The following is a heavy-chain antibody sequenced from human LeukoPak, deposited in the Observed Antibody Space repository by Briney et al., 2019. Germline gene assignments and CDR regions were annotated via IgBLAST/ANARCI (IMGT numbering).Heavy chain of an antibody. CDR1: GYSFTSYW. CDR3: AAKSRGYSYGLDY. CDR2: IYPGDSDT. V-gene: IGHV5-51*01. J-gene: IGHJ4*02. Sequence: GESLKISCKGSGYSFTSYWIGWVRQMPGKGLEWMGIIYPGDSDTRYSPSFQGHVTISADKSISTAYLQWSSLKASDTAMYYCAAKSRGYSYGLDYWGQGTLVTVSS. D-gene: IGHD5-18*01.